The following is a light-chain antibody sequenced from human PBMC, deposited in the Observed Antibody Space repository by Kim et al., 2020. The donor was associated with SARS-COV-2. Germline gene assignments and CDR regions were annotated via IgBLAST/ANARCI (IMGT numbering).Light chain of an antibody. Sequence: ELTQPPSVSEAPRQRVTISCSGSSSNIGNNAVNWYQQLPGKAPKLLIYYDDLLPSGVSDRFSGSKSGTSASLAISGLQSEDEADYYCAAWDDSLNGRVFGGGTQLTVL. CDR1: SSNIGNNA. J-gene: IGLJ2*01. V-gene: IGLV1-36*01. CDR2: YDD. CDR3: AAWDDSLNGRV.